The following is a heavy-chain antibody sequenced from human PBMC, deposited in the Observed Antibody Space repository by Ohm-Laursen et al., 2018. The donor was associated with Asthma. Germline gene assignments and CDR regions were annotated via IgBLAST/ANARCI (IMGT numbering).Heavy chain of an antibody. CDR1: GGSISSSSYY. CDR2: IYYSGST. V-gene: IGHV4-39*01. Sequence: TLSLTCTVSGGSISSSSYYWGWIRQPPEKGLEWIGSIYYSGSTYYNPSLKSRVTISVDTSKNQFSLKLSSVTAADTAVYYCARQSGSYPFDYWGQGTLVTVSS. CDR3: ARQSGSYPFDY. J-gene: IGHJ4*02. D-gene: IGHD1-26*01.